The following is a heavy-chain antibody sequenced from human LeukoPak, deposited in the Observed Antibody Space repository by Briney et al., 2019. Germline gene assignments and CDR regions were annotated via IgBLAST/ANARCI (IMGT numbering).Heavy chain of an antibody. Sequence: GASVKVSCKASGYTFTGYYMHWVRQAPGQGLEWMGWINPNSGGTNYAQKFQGRVTMTRDTSISTAYMELSRLRSDDTAVYYCARDFTGYSGYDFPRVTLYYWGQGTLVTVSS. CDR3: ARDFTGYSGYDFPRVTLYY. V-gene: IGHV1-2*02. CDR2: INPNSGGT. CDR1: GYTFTGYY. D-gene: IGHD5-12*01. J-gene: IGHJ4*02.